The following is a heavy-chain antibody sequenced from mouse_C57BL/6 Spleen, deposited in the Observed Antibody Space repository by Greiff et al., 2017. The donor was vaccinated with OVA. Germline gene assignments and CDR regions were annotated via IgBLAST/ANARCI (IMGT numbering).Heavy chain of an antibody. CDR3: ARDPGSNYAMDY. D-gene: IGHD5-1*01. CDR2: ISDGGSYT. J-gene: IGHJ4*01. Sequence: EVMLVESGGGLVKPGGSLKLSCAASGFTFSSYAMSWVRQTPEKRLEWVATISDGGSYTYYPDNVKGRFTISRDNAKNNLYLQMSHLKSEDTAMYYCARDPGSNYAMDYWGQGTSVTVSS. V-gene: IGHV5-4*01. CDR1: GFTFSSYA.